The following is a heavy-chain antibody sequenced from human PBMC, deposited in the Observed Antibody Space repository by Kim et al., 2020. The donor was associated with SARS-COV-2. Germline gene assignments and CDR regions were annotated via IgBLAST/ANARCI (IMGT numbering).Heavy chain of an antibody. Sequence: ASVKVSCKASGYTFTSYGISWVRQAPGQGLEWMGWISAYNGNTNYAQKLQGRVTMTTDTSTSTAYMELRSLRSDDTAVYYCARGASPYCGGDCQEQWGQGTLVTVSS. J-gene: IGHJ4*02. V-gene: IGHV1-18*04. CDR3: ARGASPYCGGDCQEQ. D-gene: IGHD2-21*01. CDR2: ISAYNGNT. CDR1: GYTFTSYG.